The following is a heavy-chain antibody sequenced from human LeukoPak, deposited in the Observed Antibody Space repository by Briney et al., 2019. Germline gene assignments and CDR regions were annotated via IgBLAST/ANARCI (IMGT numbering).Heavy chain of an antibody. V-gene: IGHV3-30-3*01. D-gene: IGHD2-2*01. Sequence: QPGRSLRLSCAASGFTFSNYAMHWVRQAPGKGLEWVAVISYDGSNKYYADSVKGRFTISRDNSKNTLYLQMNSLRAEDTAVYYCARDLSDIVVVPAAIQGYYYYGMDVWGQGTTVTVSS. CDR3: ARDLSDIVVVPAAIQGYYYYGMDV. CDR2: ISYDGSNK. J-gene: IGHJ6*02. CDR1: GFTFSNYA.